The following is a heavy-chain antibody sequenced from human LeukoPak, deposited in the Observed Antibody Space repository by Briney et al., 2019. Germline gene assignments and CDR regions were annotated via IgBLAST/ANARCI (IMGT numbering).Heavy chain of an antibody. V-gene: IGHV3-20*04. CDR3: ARVDAISHANWGFGGHSNNFDY. CDR2: VNWNGGTP. J-gene: IGHJ4*02. CDR1: GFTFADYA. Sequence: PGGSLRLFCAASGFTFADYAMCWVRQAPGKGLEWVSGVNWNGGTPGYADSVKGRFTISRDNTKNSLYLQMHNLRAEDTALYYCARVDAISHANWGFGGHSNNFDYWGQGTLVAVSS. D-gene: IGHD7-27*01.